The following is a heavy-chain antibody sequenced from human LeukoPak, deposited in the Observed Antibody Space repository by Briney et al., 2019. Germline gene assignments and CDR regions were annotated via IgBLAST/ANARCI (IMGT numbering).Heavy chain of an antibody. Sequence: GGSLRLSCAASGFTVSSTYMSWVRQAPGKGLEWVSVIYSSGSTYYADPVKGRFTISRDNSENTLFLQMNSLRAEDTAVYYCARLTEQWLPFDHWGQGTLVTVSS. V-gene: IGHV3-53*01. CDR2: IYSSGST. CDR3: ARLTEQWLPFDH. CDR1: GFTVSSTY. D-gene: IGHD6-19*01. J-gene: IGHJ4*02.